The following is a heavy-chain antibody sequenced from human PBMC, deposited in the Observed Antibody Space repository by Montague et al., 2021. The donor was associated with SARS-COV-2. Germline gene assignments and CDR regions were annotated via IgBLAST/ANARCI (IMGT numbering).Heavy chain of an antibody. CDR2: IYYSGST. D-gene: IGHD5-24*01. CDR3: ARVFPRWLQFDPYFDY. J-gene: IGHJ4*02. CDR1: GGSISSYY. Sequence: SETLSLTCTVSGGSISSYYWSWIRQPPGKGLEWIGYIYYSGSTNYNPSPKSRVTISVDTSKNQFSLKLSSVTAADTAVYYCARVFPRWLQFDPYFDYWGQGTLGTVSS. V-gene: IGHV4-59*01.